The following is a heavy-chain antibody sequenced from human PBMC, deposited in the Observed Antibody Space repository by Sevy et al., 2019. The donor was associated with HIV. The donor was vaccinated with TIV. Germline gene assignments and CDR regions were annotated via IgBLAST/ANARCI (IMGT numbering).Heavy chain of an antibody. CDR1: GYTFNNYG. CDR3: ARAPTGSQGPGQYFQH. D-gene: IGHD1-26*01. Sequence: ASVKVSCKASGYTFNNYGLSWVRQAPGQGREWMGWISRYNTNYAQNLQGRVTMTTDTSTSTAYMELRSLRSDDTAVYYCARAPTGSQGPGQYFQHWGQGTLVTVSS. J-gene: IGHJ1*01. CDR2: ISRYNT. V-gene: IGHV1-18*01.